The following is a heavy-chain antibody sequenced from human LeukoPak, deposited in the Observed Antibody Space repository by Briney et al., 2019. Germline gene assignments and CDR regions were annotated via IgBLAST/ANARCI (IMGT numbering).Heavy chain of an antibody. CDR2: IYYSGST. CDR1: GGSITSYY. Sequence: SETLSLTCTVSGGSITSYYWSWLRQPPGKGLEWIGYIYYSGSTNYNPSLKSRVTISVDTSKNQFSLKLSSVTAADTAVYYCARVLRGNCLLSWGQGTLVTVSS. J-gene: IGHJ4*02. V-gene: IGHV4-59*01. D-gene: IGHD2-15*01. CDR3: ARVLRGNCLLS.